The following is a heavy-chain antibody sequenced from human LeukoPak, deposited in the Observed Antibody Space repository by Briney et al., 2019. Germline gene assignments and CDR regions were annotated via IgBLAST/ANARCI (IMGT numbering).Heavy chain of an antibody. CDR2: IYYSGST. Sequence: PSETLSLTCAVYGGSFSGYYWSWIRQPPGKGLEWIGYIYYSGSTYYNPSLKSRVTISVDTSKNQFSLKLSSVTAADTAVYYCARNYDFWSLDYYGMDVWGQGTTVTVSS. V-gene: IGHV4-30-4*08. CDR3: ARNYDFWSLDYYGMDV. J-gene: IGHJ6*02. D-gene: IGHD3-3*01. CDR1: GGSFSGYY.